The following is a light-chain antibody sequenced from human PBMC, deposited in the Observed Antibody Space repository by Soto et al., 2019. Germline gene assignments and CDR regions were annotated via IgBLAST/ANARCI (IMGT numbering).Light chain of an antibody. J-gene: IGKJ5*01. CDR3: QQSYSTPIT. CDR2: AAS. V-gene: IGKV1-39*01. Sequence: DIQVTQSPSCLSASVGDRVTITCQASQDISNYLNWYQQKPGKAPKLLIYAASSLQSGVPSRFSGSGSGTDFTLTISSLQPEDFATYYCQQSYSTPITFGQGTRLEIK. CDR1: QDISNY.